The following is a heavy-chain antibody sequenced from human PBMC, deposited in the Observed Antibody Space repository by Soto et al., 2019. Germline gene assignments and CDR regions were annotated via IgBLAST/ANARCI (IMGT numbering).Heavy chain of an antibody. V-gene: IGHV1-69*01. CDR2: IIPIFGTA. CDR1: GGTFSSYA. D-gene: IGHD1-26*01. J-gene: IGHJ4*02. Sequence: QVQLVQSGAEVKKPGSSVKVSCKASGGTFSSYAISWVRQAPGQGLEWMGGIIPIFGTANYAQKFQGRVTITADESTSTAYMELSSLRSEDTAVYYCARGDDGYHIVGGPIKGQYYFGYWGQGTLGTVSS. CDR3: ARGDDGYHIVGGPIKGQYYFGY.